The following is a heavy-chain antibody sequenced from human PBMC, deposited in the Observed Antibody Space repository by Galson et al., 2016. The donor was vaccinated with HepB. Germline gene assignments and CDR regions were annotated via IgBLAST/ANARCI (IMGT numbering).Heavy chain of an antibody. Sequence: SLRLSCAASGFRFTYYGLHWVRQAPGKGLEWVAVISYDGNKEYYADSVKGRFTIFRDNPKTTVYLEMNSLRVEATAVYYCAKDSILGATAGFYGIDVWGQGTTVTVSS. CDR2: ISYDGNKE. CDR3: AKDSILGATAGFYGIDV. V-gene: IGHV3-30*18. CDR1: GFRFTYYG. D-gene: IGHD1-26*01. J-gene: IGHJ6*02.